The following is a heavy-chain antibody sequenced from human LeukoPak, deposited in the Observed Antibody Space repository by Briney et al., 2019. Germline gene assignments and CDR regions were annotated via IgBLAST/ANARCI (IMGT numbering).Heavy chain of an antibody. CDR1: GFAFRTYG. D-gene: IGHD3-10*01. J-gene: IGHJ6*02. V-gene: IGHV3-30*18. Sequence: PGGSPRLSCAASGFAFRTYGMHWVRQAPGKGLEWVAVISYDGSEKHNADSVKGRFTISRDNSKNMLYLEMNSLRTEDTAVYYCAKDRGGTMVRGVYYYYGMDDWGQGTTVTVSS. CDR2: ISYDGSEK. CDR3: AKDRGGTMVRGVYYYYGMDD.